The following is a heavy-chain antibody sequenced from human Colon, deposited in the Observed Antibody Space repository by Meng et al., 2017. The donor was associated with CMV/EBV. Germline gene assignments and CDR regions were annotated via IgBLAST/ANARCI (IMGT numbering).Heavy chain of an antibody. D-gene: IGHD5/OR15-5a*01. V-gene: IGHV3-30*04. Sequence: LSLTCAASGFTFSSYAMHWVRQAPGKGLEWVAVISYDGSNKYYADSVKGRFTISRDNSKNTLYLQMNSLRAEDTAVYYCAREWSTRGMDVWGQGTTVTVSS. CDR1: GFTFSSYA. CDR3: AREWSTRGMDV. CDR2: ISYDGSNK. J-gene: IGHJ6*02.